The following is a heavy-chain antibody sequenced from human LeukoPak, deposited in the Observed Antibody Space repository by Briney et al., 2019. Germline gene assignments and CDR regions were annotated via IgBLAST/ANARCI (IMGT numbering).Heavy chain of an antibody. CDR1: GYTFTSYG. CDR2: ISAYNGNT. J-gene: IGHJ6*02. V-gene: IGHV1-18*01. D-gene: IGHD2-2*01. CDR3: ATDCVVVVPAAILDYYYYGMDV. Sequence: ASVKVSCKASGYTFTSYGISCVRQAPGQGLEWMGWISAYNGNTNYAQKLQGRVTMTTDTSTSTAYMELRSLRSDDTAVYYCATDCVVVVPAAILDYYYYGMDVWGQGTTVTVSS.